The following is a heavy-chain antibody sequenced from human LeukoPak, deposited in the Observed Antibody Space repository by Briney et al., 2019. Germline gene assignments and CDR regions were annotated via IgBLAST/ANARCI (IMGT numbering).Heavy chain of an antibody. CDR3: ASVTGIYFDY. V-gene: IGHV1-69*01. CDR1: GGTFSSYA. CDR2: IIPIFGTA. J-gene: IGHJ4*02. D-gene: IGHD7-27*01. Sequence: SVKVSRKASGGTFSSYAISWVRQAPGQGLEWMGGIIPIFGTANYAQKFQGRVAITADESTSTAYMELSSLRSEDTAVYYCASVTGIYFDYWGQGTLVTVSS.